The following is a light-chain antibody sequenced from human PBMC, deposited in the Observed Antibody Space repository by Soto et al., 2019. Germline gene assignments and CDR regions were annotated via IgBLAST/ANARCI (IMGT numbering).Light chain of an antibody. CDR2: GAS. CDR1: QDISNY. J-gene: IGKJ2*01. CDR3: QQYENLPYT. Sequence: DIQMTQSPSSLSASVGDRVTITCQASQDISNYLNWYQQKPGKAPNLLIYGASNLETGVPSRFSGSGSGTDFTFTISSLHPEDIATYYCQQYENLPYTFGQGTKLEIK. V-gene: IGKV1-33*01.